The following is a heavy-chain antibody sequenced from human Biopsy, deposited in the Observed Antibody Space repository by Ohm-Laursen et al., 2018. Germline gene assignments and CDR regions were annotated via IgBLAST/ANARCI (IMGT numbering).Heavy chain of an antibody. V-gene: IGHV3-30*03. CDR3: ARGGAGGGDY. Sequence: SLRLSCTATGFSFSSYGMHWVRQAPGKGLEWVAVISDDGRNKYYIDSVRGRFTISRDNAKNTLYLQMNSLRAEDTAVYYCARGGAGGGDYWGQGTLVTVSS. CDR2: ISDDGRNK. D-gene: IGHD2-15*01. J-gene: IGHJ4*02. CDR1: GFSFSSYG.